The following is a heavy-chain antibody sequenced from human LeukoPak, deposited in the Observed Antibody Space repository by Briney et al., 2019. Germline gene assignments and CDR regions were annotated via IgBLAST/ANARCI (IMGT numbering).Heavy chain of an antibody. J-gene: IGHJ3*02. D-gene: IGHD6-19*01. V-gene: IGHV1-69*06. Sequence: SVKVSCKASGGTLSSYVISWVRQAPGQGLEWMGGIIPIFGTANYAQKFQGRVTITADKSTSTAYMELSSLRSEDTAVHYCARVGQWLVPGGAFDIWGQGTMVTVSS. CDR3: ARVGQWLVPGGAFDI. CDR1: GGTLSSYV. CDR2: IIPIFGTA.